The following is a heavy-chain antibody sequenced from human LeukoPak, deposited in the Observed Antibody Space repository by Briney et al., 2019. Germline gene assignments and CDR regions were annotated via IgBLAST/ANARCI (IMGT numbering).Heavy chain of an antibody. D-gene: IGHD6-13*01. CDR3: AKDGGNSSSWYYFDY. CDR1: GFTFSSYS. Sequence: NPGGSLRLSCAASGFTFSSYSMNWVRQPPGKGLEWVSSISSSSSYIYYADSVKGRFTISRDNAKNSLYLQMNSLRAEDTAVHYCAKDGGNSSSWYYFDYWGQGTLVTVSS. J-gene: IGHJ4*02. V-gene: IGHV3-21*01. CDR2: ISSSSSYI.